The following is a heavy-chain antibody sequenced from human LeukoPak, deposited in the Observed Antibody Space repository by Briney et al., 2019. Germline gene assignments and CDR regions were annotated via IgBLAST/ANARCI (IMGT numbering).Heavy chain of an antibody. V-gene: IGHV3-30*03. CDR2: ISYDGSNK. CDR3: ARENWNVAKYVLDI. Sequence: GGSLRLSCAASGFTFSSYGMHWVRQAPAKGLEWVAIISYDGSNKYYADSVKGRFTTPRDNSKNTLYLQMSSLRVEDTAIYYCARENWNVAKYVLDILGQGTMVSVAS. D-gene: IGHD1-1*01. CDR1: GFTFSSYG. J-gene: IGHJ3*02.